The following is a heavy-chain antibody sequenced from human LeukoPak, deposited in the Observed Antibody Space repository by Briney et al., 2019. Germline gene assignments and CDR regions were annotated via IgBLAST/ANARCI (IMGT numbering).Heavy chain of an antibody. CDR3: ARGDYYDSSASRVFQH. V-gene: IGHV4-34*01. J-gene: IGHJ1*01. Sequence: KPSETLSLTCAVYGGSFSGYYWSWIRQPPGKGLEWIGEINHSGSTNYNPSLKSRVTISVDTSKNQFSLKLSSVTAADTAVYYCARGDYYDSSASRVFQHWGQGTLVTVSS. CDR1: GGSFSGYY. D-gene: IGHD3-22*01. CDR2: INHSGST.